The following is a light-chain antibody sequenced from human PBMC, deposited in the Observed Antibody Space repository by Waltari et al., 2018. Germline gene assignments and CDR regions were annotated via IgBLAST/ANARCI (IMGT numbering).Light chain of an antibody. J-gene: IGLJ3*02. V-gene: IGLV1-40*01. Sequence: QSVLTQPPSVSGAPGQRVTISCIGSSSNIGAGYDVHWYQHLPGTAPKLLIHGNNNRPSGVTDRFSGSRSGTSASWAITGLQAEDEADYYCQSYDSSLSGWVFGGGTKLTVL. CDR3: QSYDSSLSGWV. CDR2: GNN. CDR1: SSNIGAGYD.